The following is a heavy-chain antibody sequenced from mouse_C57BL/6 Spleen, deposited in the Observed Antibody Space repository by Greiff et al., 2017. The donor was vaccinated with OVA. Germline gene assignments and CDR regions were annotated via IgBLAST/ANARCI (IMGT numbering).Heavy chain of an antibody. J-gene: IGHJ3*01. Sequence: QVQLQQPGAELVKPGASVKMSCKASGYTFTSYWITWVKQRPGQGLEWIGDIYPGSGSTNYNEKFKSKATLTVDTSSSTAYMQLSSLTSEDSAVYYCASTTGGGGGFAYWGQGTLVTVSA. V-gene: IGHV1-55*01. CDR2: IYPGSGST. CDR1: GYTFTSYW. D-gene: IGHD2-14*01. CDR3: ASTTGGGGGFAY.